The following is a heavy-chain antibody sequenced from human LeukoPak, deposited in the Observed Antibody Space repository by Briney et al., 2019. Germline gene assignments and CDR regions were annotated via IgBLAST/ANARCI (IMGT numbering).Heavy chain of an antibody. CDR1: RYTLTRYD. D-gene: IGHD3-10*01. CDR2: MNTNSGNT. Sequence: GASVKVSCKASRYTLTRYDITSVRQATGHGLEGMGWMNTNSGNTGYAQKFQGRVTMTSKTSISTAYMEVSSLRSEDTAVYYCARGYYYGSGPVYYYMDVWGKGTTVTISS. V-gene: IGHV1-8*01. CDR3: ARGYYYGSGPVYYYMDV. J-gene: IGHJ6*03.